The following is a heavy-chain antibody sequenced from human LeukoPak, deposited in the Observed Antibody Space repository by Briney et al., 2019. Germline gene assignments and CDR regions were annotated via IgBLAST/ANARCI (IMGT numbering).Heavy chain of an antibody. CDR2: IRYDGSNK. J-gene: IGHJ4*02. V-gene: IGHV3-30*02. CDR3: AKGELGQLLLPFDY. D-gene: IGHD2-2*01. CDR1: GFTFSSYG. Sequence: HPGGSLRLSCAASGFTFSSYGMHWVRQAPGKGLEWVAFIRYDGSNKYYADSVKGRFTISRDNSKNTLYLQMNSLRAEDTAVYYCAKGELGQLLLPFDYWGQGTLVTVSS.